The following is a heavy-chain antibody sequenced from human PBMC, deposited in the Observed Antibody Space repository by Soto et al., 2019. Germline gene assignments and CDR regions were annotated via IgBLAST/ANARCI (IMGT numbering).Heavy chain of an antibody. CDR2: IYYSGST. CDR3: ARRMVRGVIAY. D-gene: IGHD3-10*01. J-gene: IGHJ4*02. V-gene: IGHV4-39*01. CDR1: GGSISSSSYY. Sequence: QLQLQESGPGLVKPSETLSLTCTVSGGSISSSSYYWGWIRQPPGKGLEWIGSIYYSGSTYYNPSLKIRVTISVDTSKNQFSLKLSSVTAADTAVYYCARRMVRGVIAYWGQGTLVTVSS.